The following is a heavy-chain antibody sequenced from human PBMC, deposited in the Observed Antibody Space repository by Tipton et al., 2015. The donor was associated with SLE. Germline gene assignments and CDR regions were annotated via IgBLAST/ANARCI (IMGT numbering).Heavy chain of an antibody. CDR3: GKTVGATTAFDI. CDR2: ISAYNGNT. J-gene: IGHJ3*02. V-gene: IGHV1-18*01. CDR1: GYTFTSYG. Sequence: QLVQSGAEVKKPGASVKVSCKASGYTFTSYGINWVRQAPGQGLEWMGWISAYNGNTNCAQKLQGRVTMTTDTSTSTAYMELRSLRSDDTAGYYCGKTVGATTAFDIWGQGTMVTVSS. D-gene: IGHD1-26*01.